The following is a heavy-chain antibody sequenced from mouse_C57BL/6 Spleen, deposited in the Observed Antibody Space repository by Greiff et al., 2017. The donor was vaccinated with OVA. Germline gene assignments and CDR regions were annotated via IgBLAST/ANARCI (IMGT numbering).Heavy chain of an antibody. CDR3: ARWGITSLYFDG. D-gene: IGHD1-1*01. J-gene: IGHJ1*03. V-gene: IGHV1-76*01. CDR2: IYPGSGNT. CDR1: GYTFTDYY. Sequence: VQLQQSGAELVRPGASVKLSCKASGYTFTDYYINWVKQRPGQGLEWIARIYPGSGNTYYNEKFKGKATLTAEKSSSTAYMQLSSLTSEDSAVYFCARWGITSLYFDGWGTGTTVTVSS.